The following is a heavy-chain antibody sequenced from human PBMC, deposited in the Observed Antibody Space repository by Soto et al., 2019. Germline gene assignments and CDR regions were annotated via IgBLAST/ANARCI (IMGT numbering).Heavy chain of an antibody. V-gene: IGHV3-21*01. CDR3: ARDRGYDAHDYYYNAMDV. J-gene: IGHJ6*02. Sequence: NPGGSLRLSCVASGFTFRTYTMNWVRQAPGKGLEWVSGIRGFSPYTFYAESVKGRFTISRDNAKNSLYLQMNSLGVEDTAVYYCARDRGYDAHDYYYNAMDVWGQGTTVTSP. D-gene: IGHD2-15*01. CDR1: GFTFRTYT. CDR2: IRGFSPYT.